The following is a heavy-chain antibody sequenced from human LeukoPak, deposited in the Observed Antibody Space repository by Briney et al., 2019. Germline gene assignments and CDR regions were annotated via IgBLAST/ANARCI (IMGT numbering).Heavy chain of an antibody. V-gene: IGHV3-23*01. CDR3: AKDRGAIIRFDY. D-gene: IGHD3-10*01. CDR1: GFTFNSYA. CDR2: ISGGGGTT. J-gene: IGHJ4*02. Sequence: SGWSLILSCAASGFTFNSYAMSWVRQAPGEGLEWVSAISGGGGTTYYADSVKGRFTFSRDHSKNWLYTQINRLRSEDTAVYDCAKDRGAIIRFDYWGQGTLVTVSS.